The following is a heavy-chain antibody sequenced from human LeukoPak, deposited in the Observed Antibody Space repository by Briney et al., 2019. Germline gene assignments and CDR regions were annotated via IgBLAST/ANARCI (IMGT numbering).Heavy chain of an antibody. CDR3: AAVGGVEATKSTFDI. Sequence: ASVKVSCKASGGTFSSYAISWVRQAPGQGLEWMGGIIPIFGTANYAQKFQERVTITRDMSTNTAYMELSSLRSEDTAVYYCAAVGGVEATKSTFDIWGQGTIITVSS. J-gene: IGHJ3*02. CDR2: IIPIFGTA. CDR1: GGTFSSYA. D-gene: IGHD1-26*01. V-gene: IGHV1-69*05.